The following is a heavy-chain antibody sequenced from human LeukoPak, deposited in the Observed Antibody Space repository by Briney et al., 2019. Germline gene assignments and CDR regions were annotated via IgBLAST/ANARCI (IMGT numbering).Heavy chain of an antibody. J-gene: IGHJ4*02. CDR2: INPDGNKK. D-gene: IGHD5-18*01. CDR1: GLTFSSSW. CDR3: ARDLAYSRLDY. Sequence: PGGSLRLSCAVSGLTFSSSWMDWVRQAAGKGLEWVASINPDGNKKYSADPVKGRFTISRDNAENSLYLQMNSLRVEDTAFYYCARDLAYSRLDYWGQGMLVTVSS. V-gene: IGHV3-7*01.